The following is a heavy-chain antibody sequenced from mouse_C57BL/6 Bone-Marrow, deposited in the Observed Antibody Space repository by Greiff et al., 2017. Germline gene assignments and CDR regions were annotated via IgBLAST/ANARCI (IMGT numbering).Heavy chain of an antibody. CDR3: TRQGLYGSSQYYFDY. CDR1: GYTFTDYE. Sequence: VQLQQSGAELVRPGASVTLSCKASGYTFTDYEMHWVKQTPVHGLEWIGAIDPETGGTAYNQKFKGKAILTADKSSSTAYMELRSLTSEDSAVYYCTRQGLYGSSQYYFDYWGQGTTLTVSS. V-gene: IGHV1-15*01. J-gene: IGHJ2*01. CDR2: IDPETGGT. D-gene: IGHD1-1*01.